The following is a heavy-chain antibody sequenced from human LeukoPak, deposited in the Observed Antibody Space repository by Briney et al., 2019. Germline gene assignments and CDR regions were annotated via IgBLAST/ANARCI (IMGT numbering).Heavy chain of an antibody. J-gene: IGHJ3*02. V-gene: IGHV5-51*01. CDR1: GYKITSHW. CDR3: ARPRDGDSFDGFDI. CDR2: IYPGDSDT. D-gene: IGHD2-21*02. Sequence: ESLKISCQASGYKITSHWIAWVRQMPGKSPEWMGIIYPGDSDTRYSPSFQGQVVISVDKSSNVAYLQWTTLKASDTAMYYCARPRDGDSFDGFDIWGQGTMVVVSS.